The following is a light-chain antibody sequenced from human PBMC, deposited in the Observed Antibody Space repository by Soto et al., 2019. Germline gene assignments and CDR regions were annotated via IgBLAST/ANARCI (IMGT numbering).Light chain of an antibody. Sequence: MTQNPETLSLFSGERTTLSCRASQSISSNLAWYQQKPGQAPRLLMFRTSSRATGFPARFSGSKSGKEFTLTISSLQPEDFAVYYCHYFDKWPPGTFCHGAKVAIK. CDR3: HYFDKWPPGT. V-gene: IGKV3-15*01. J-gene: IGKJ1*01. CDR2: RTS. CDR1: QSISSN.